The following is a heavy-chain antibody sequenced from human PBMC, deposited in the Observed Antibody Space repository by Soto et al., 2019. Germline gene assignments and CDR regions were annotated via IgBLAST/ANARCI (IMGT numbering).Heavy chain of an antibody. CDR3: ARGGYSSGPDY. CDR1: GFTYSTYT. CDR2: ISYDGNNK. D-gene: IGHD6-19*01. V-gene: IGHV3-30-3*01. Sequence: GGSLRLSCAASGFTYSTYTMHWVRQAPGKGLEWVAVISYDGNNKFYADSVKGRFTISRDSTKQTLYLQMNSLRPDDTAMYYCARGGYSSGPDYWGQGTLVTVSS. J-gene: IGHJ4*02.